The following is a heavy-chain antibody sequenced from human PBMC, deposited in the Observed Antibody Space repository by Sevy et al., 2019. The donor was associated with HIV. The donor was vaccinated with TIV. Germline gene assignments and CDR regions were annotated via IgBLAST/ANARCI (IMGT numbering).Heavy chain of an antibody. V-gene: IGHV3-11*01. D-gene: IGHD5-18*01. J-gene: IGHJ4*02. CDR2: ISGSGNII. CDR1: GFSFSDSY. CDR3: AKKGYSSGIFYYFDF. Sequence: GGSLRLSCAASGFSFSDSYMSWVRQAPGKGLEWIAYISGSGNIIYYADSVRGRFSISRDNAKKLLYLQMNSLAAEDTAVYFCAKKGYSSGIFYYFDFWGQGTLVTVSS.